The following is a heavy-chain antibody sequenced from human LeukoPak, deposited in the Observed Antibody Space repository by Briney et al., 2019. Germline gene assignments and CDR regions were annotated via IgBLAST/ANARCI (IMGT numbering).Heavy chain of an antibody. CDR1: GGTFTSYA. Sequence: ASVKVSCKASGGTFTSYAMHWVRQAPGQRLEWMGWINAGNGNTKYSQKFQGRVTITRDTSAGTAYMELSSLRSEDTAVYYCAREAIYCSSTSCYTPGEDWFDPWGQGALVTVSS. CDR2: INAGNGNT. V-gene: IGHV1-3*01. CDR3: AREAIYCSSTSCYTPGEDWFDP. D-gene: IGHD2-2*02. J-gene: IGHJ5*02.